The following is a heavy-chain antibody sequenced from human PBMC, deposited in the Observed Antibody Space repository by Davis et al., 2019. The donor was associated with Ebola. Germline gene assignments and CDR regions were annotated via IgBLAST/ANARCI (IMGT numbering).Heavy chain of an antibody. CDR2: ISGSGGST. CDR1: GFTFSSYA. D-gene: IGHD3-10*01. CDR3: ATDPPEWFRELSHFDAFDI. Sequence: GESLKISCAASGFTFSSYAMSWVRQAPGKGLEWVSAISGSGGSTYYADSVKGRFTISRDNAKNSLYLQMNSLRAEDTAVYYCATDPPEWFRELSHFDAFDIWGQGTMVTVSS. J-gene: IGHJ3*02. V-gene: IGHV3-23*01.